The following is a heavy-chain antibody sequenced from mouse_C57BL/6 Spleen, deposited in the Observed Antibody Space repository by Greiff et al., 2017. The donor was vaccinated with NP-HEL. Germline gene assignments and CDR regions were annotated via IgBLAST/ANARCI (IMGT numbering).Heavy chain of an antibody. CDR1: GYTFTSYW. V-gene: IGHV1-61*01. CDR3: ARRDYGYAMDY. J-gene: IGHJ4*01. D-gene: IGHD1-1*01. CDR2: IYPSDSET. Sequence: QVQLQQPGAELVRPGSSVKLSCEASGYTFTSYWMDWVKQRPGQGLEWIGNIYPSDSETHYNQKFKDKATLTVDKSSSTAYMQLSSLTSEDSAVYYCARRDYGYAMDYWGQGTSVTVSS.